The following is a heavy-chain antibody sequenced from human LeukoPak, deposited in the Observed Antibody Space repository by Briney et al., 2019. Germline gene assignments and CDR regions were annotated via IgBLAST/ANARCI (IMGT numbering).Heavy chain of an antibody. V-gene: IGHV5-10-1*01. Sequence: VESLKISWKGSGYSFTNYGISWVRQMPGKGLEWMGRIDPSDSYSNYGPSFQGHVTISADRSISTAYLQWRSLKASDTAMYYCARQLDYYDKRDYWGQGALVTVAS. CDR1: GYSFTNYG. CDR3: ARQLDYYDKRDY. CDR2: IDPSDSYS. D-gene: IGHD3-22*01. J-gene: IGHJ4*02.